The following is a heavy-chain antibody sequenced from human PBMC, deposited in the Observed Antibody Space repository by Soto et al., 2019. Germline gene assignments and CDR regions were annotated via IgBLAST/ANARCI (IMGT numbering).Heavy chain of an antibody. Sequence: GSLSLSCAASGFTFNKYVMNWVRQAPGKGLEWVSGISGSAGTTYYADSVKGRFTISRDNSEDTLYLQINSLRPEDTARYYCAKTRLYVATGYHRDGLDVWGQGTMVTVSS. CDR2: ISGSAGTT. V-gene: IGHV3-23*01. CDR1: GFTFNKYV. CDR3: AKTRLYVATGYHRDGLDV. J-gene: IGHJ3*01. D-gene: IGHD3-9*01.